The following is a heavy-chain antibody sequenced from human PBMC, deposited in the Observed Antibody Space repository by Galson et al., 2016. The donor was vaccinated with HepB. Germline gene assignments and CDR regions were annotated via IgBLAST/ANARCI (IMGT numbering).Heavy chain of an antibody. V-gene: IGHV1-69*06. CDR3: AREEKRQIYSYGTLAYSYYMDV. D-gene: IGHD5-18*01. CDR1: GGTFSNYA. Sequence: SVKVSCKASGGTFSNYAITWVRQAPGQGLEWMGGIIPMFGTAHYAQKFQGRVTITADKSTSTAYMELSSLRSEDTAVYYCAREEKRQIYSYGTLAYSYYMDVWGSGTTVTVSS. CDR2: IIPMFGTA. J-gene: IGHJ6*03.